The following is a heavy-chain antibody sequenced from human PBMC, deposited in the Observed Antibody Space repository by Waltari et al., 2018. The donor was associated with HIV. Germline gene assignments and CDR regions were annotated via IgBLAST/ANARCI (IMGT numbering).Heavy chain of an antibody. CDR1: GFTLSRSC. J-gene: IGHJ6*01. CDR2: RTGNGSGN. D-gene: IGHD3-16*01. Sequence: EEHLVESGGGLVRPGGSLRLPCVASGFTLSRSCITWVGEAPGKVLREGAKRTGNGSGNSYLESLKGRFSTSRDNAKNSVFLQMDRLRAEDTAIYYCARDLTPTAGPFNYYYALDVWGQGATVTVAT. V-gene: IGHV3-7*01. CDR3: ARDLTPTAGPFNYYYALDV.